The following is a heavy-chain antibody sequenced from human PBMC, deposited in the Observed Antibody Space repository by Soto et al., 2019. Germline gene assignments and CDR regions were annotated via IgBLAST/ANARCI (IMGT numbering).Heavy chain of an antibody. J-gene: IGHJ6*02. V-gene: IGHV6-1*01. D-gene: IGHD6-6*01. CDR2: TYYRSKWYN. Sequence: SQTPSLTCAISGDSVSSNSAAWNWIRQSPSRGLEWLGRTYYRSKWYNDYAVSVKSRITINPDTSKNQFSLQLNSVTPEDTAVYYCARDSSSSWSPGYYYGMDVWGQGTTVTVSS. CDR1: GDSVSSNSAA. CDR3: ARDSSSSWSPGYYYGMDV.